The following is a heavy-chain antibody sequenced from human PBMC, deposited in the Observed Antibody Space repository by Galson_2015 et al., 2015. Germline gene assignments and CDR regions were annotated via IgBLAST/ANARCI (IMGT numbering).Heavy chain of an antibody. CDR3: ARDRGGGSSGCPDY. J-gene: IGHJ4*02. Sequence: SLRLSCAASGFTFSSYGMHWVRQAPGKGLEWVAVIWYDGSNKYYADSVKGRFTISRDNSKNTLYLQMNSLRAEDTAVYYCARDRGGGSSGCPDYWGQGTLVTVSS. CDR2: IWYDGSNK. V-gene: IGHV3-33*01. D-gene: IGHD6-19*01. CDR1: GFTFSSYG.